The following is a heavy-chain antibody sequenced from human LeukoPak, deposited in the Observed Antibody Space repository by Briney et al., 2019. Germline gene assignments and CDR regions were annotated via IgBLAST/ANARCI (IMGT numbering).Heavy chain of an antibody. CDR2: IYPGDSDT. CDR3: ARLTYSDNSGYL. V-gene: IGHV5-51*01. Sequence: GESLKISCKASGYSFTTYWIAWVRQMPGKGLECMGVIYPGDSDTRYSPAFEGQVTITADKSISTAYLQWNSLKAYDTAMYYGARLTYSDNSGYLWGQGTLVTVSS. J-gene: IGHJ4*02. D-gene: IGHD3-22*01. CDR1: GYSFTTYW.